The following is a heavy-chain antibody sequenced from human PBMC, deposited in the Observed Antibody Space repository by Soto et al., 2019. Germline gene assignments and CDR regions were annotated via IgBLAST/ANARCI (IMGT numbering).Heavy chain of an antibody. CDR3: AKKYSVVVAAATN. CDR2: ISGSGGST. V-gene: IGHV3-23*01. J-gene: IGHJ4*02. D-gene: IGHD2-15*01. Sequence: PGESLKISCAASGFTFSSYAMSWVRQAPGKGLEWVSAISGSGGSTYYADSVKGRFTISRDNSKNTLYLQMNSLRAEDTAVYYCAKKYSVVVAAATNWGQGTLVTVSS. CDR1: GFTFSSYA.